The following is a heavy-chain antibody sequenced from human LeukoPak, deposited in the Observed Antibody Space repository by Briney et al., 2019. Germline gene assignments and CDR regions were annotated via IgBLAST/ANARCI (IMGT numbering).Heavy chain of an antibody. CDR2: ISSSSSFI. V-gene: IGHV3-21*01. D-gene: IGHD2-15*01. CDR1: GFTFSTYS. CDR3: ARDVADIPLDY. Sequence: GWSLRLSCVASGFTFSTYSMNWVRQAPGKGLEWVSSISSSSSFIYYADSVKGRSTISGDNAKNSLYLQMNSLRAEDTAVYYCARDVADIPLDYWGQGTLVTVSS. J-gene: IGHJ4*02.